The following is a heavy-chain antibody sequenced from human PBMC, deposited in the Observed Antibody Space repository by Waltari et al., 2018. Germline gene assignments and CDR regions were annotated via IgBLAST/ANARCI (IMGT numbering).Heavy chain of an antibody. CDR3: AREAGWGSGSYLNY. Sequence: QVQLVESGGGVVQPGRSMRLSCAASGFTFSSYAIHWVSAAPGKGLEWVAVISYDGSNKYYADSVKGRFTISRDNSKNTLYLQMNSLRAEDTAVYYCAREAGWGSGSYLNYWGQGTLVTVSS. CDR1: GFTFSSYA. V-gene: IGHV3-30-3*01. CDR2: ISYDGSNK. J-gene: IGHJ4*02. D-gene: IGHD3-10*01.